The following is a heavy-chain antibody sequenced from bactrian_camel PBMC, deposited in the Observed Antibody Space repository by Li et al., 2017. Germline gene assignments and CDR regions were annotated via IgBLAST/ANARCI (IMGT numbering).Heavy chain of an antibody. V-gene: IGHV3S53*01. J-gene: IGHJ4*01. CDR2: IHTDGSK. CDR3: ALEANTATVTPGACQYNY. CDR1: GDTHFGSC. D-gene: IGHD4*01. Sequence: QLVESGGGSVQSGGSLRLSCQVSGDTHFGSCMGWFRQAPGREHEGVAWIHTDGSKTYADSVKGRFTVAKDNAKNTLYLQMNGLKPEDTAMYYCALEANTATVTPGACQYNYWGQGTQVTVS.